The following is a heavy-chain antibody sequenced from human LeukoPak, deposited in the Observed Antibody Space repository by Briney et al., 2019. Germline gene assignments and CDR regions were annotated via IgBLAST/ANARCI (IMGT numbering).Heavy chain of an antibody. D-gene: IGHD3-10*01. Sequence: GGSLRLSCAASGFTYSSYAMTWVRQAPGKGLEWVASTGGSGGSTFYAASVKGRFTISRDNSRNTLSLQMNSLRAEDTAVYYCSKAKGAIDYSNSGSPHYYFDYWGQGTLVTVSS. V-gene: IGHV3-23*01. CDR2: TGGSGGST. J-gene: IGHJ4*02. CDR3: SKAKGAIDYSNSGSPHYYFDY. CDR1: GFTYSSYA.